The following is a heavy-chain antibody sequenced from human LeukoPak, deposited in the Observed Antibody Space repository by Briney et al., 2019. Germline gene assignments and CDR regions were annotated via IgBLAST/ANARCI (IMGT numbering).Heavy chain of an antibody. CDR1: GFTFSSYG. V-gene: IGHV3-30*18. CDR2: ISYDGSNK. D-gene: IGHD6-19*01. CDR3: AKSKPLAVAGYYFDY. Sequence: PGGSLRLSCAASGFTFSSYGMHWVRQAPGKGLEWVVVISYDGSNKYYADSVKGRFTISRDNSKNTLYLQMNSLRAEDTAVYYCAKSKPLAVAGYYFDYWGQGTLVTVSS. J-gene: IGHJ4*02.